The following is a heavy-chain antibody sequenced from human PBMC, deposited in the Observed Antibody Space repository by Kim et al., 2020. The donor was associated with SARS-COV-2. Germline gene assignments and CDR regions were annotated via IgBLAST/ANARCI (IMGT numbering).Heavy chain of an antibody. D-gene: IGHD3-22*01. Sequence: ASVKVSCKASGYTFTSYYMHWVRQAPGQGLEWMGIINPSGGSTSYAQKFQGRVTMTRDTSTSTVYMELSSLRSEDTAVYYCARAGDPWDYDSSGSFDYWGQGTLVTVSS. V-gene: IGHV1-46*01. CDR1: GYTFTSYY. CDR3: ARAGDPWDYDSSGSFDY. J-gene: IGHJ4*02. CDR2: INPSGGST.